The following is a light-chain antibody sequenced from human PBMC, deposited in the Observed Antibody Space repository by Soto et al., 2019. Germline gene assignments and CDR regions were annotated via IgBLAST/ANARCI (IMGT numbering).Light chain of an antibody. CDR2: DAS. Sequence: DIQMTQSPSSLSASVGDRVTITCQASQDIRNYLNWYQQKPGKAPNLLIYDASNLRAGVPSRFSGSGSGTDCTFTISSVQPEDIATYYCQHYDHLPPLSFGGGTKVEIK. V-gene: IGKV1-33*01. J-gene: IGKJ4*01. CDR1: QDIRNY. CDR3: QHYDHLPPLS.